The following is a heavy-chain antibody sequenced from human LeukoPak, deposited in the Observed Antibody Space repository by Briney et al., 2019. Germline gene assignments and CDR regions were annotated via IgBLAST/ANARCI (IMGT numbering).Heavy chain of an antibody. CDR3: AKGLLAYCGGDCYSMAFDY. CDR2: IWYDGSNK. D-gene: IGHD2-21*02. CDR1: GFSFSSYG. Sequence: PGGSLRLSCAASGFSFSSYGMHWVRQAPGKGLEWVAVIWYDGSNKYYADSAKGRFTISRDSSKNTLYLQMNSLRGEDTAVYYCAKGLLAYCGGDCYSMAFDYWGQGTLVTVSS. V-gene: IGHV3-33*06. J-gene: IGHJ4*02.